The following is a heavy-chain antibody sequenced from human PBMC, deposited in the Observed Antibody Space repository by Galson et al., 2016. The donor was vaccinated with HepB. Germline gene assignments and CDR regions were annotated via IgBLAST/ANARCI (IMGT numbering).Heavy chain of an antibody. CDR3: ARAIGAADAY. V-gene: IGHV3-7*01. CDR1: GFAFSSHW. D-gene: IGHD6-13*01. Sequence: SLRLSCAASGFAFSSHWMTWVRQAPGKGLEWVADINQDGTETYYVDSLKGRFTISRDNAKSSVYLQMNSLRAEDTAVYYCARAIGAADAYWGQGTLVIVSS. J-gene: IGHJ4*02. CDR2: INQDGTET.